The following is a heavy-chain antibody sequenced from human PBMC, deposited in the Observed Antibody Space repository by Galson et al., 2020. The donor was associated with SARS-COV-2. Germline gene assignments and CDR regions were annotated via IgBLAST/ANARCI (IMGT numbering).Heavy chain of an antibody. CDR2: INPDGSST. V-gene: IGHV3-74*01. CDR3: ARDGVVPADMGGRDV. J-gene: IGHJ6*01. D-gene: IGHD2-2*01. Sequence: GESLKISCVTSGFIFSTYWIHWVRQVPGKGLVWDSIINPDGSSTRYADSVKGRFTISRDNSKNTLYLQMNSLRAEDTAVYYCARDGVVPADMGGRDVWDEGTTGTVSA. CDR1: GFIFSTYW.